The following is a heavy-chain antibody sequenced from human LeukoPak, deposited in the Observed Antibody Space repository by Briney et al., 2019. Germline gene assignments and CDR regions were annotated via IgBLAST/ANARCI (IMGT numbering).Heavy chain of an antibody. J-gene: IGHJ4*02. D-gene: IGHD2-2*01. V-gene: IGHV4-38-2*01. CDR1: DYSISSGYY. CDR3: ARVRGYCSSTICYRYYFDY. Sequence: SETLSLTCAVSDYSISSGYYWGWIRQPPGKGLEWIGTIYHRGSTYYNPSLKSRVTISVDTSKNQFSLKLTSVTAADTAVYYCARVRGYCSSTICYRYYFDYWGQGTLVTVSS. CDR2: IYHRGST.